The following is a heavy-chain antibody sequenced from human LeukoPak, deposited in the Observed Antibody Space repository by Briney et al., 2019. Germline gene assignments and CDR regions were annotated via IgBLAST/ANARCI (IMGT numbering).Heavy chain of an antibody. CDR1: GGSFSGYD. CDR2: INHSGST. V-gene: IGHV4-34*01. D-gene: IGHD1-7*01. CDR3: ARVGKKLELPSHPLSYFDY. J-gene: IGHJ4*02. Sequence: PSETLSLTCAVYGGSFSGYDWSWIRQPPGKGLEWMGEINHSGSTNYNPSLTSRGTISIDTSKNHFSLKLSSVTAADTAVYYCARVGKKLELPSHPLSYFDYWGQGTLVTVSS.